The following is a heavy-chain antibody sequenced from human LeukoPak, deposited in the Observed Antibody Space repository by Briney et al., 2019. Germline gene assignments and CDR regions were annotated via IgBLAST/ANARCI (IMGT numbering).Heavy chain of an antibody. CDR1: GYTFTSYG. D-gene: IGHD3-10*01. Sequence: ASVKVSCKASGYTFTSYGISWVRQAPGQGLEGMGWISAYNGNTNYAQKLQGRVTMTTDTSTSTAYMELRSLRSDDTAVYYCARDRALWFGARDDAFDIWGQGTMVTVSS. CDR3: ARDRALWFGARDDAFDI. CDR2: ISAYNGNT. J-gene: IGHJ3*02. V-gene: IGHV1-18*01.